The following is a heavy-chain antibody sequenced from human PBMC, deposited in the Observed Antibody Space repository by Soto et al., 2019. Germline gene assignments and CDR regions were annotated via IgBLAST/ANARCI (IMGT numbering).Heavy chain of an antibody. V-gene: IGHV4-59*12. Sequence: SETLSLTCTVSGGSISSNYWSWVRQPPGKGLEWLGYIYYSGLTNYNPSLKRRGTMALDMSKNQFSLKLRSVTAADTAVHYCAGPSYALNRCYHYGMQSWGRGTSVTISS. CDR2: IYYSGLT. CDR1: GGSISSNY. CDR3: AGPSYALNRCYHYGMQS. J-gene: IGHJ6*01. D-gene: IGHD2-2*01.